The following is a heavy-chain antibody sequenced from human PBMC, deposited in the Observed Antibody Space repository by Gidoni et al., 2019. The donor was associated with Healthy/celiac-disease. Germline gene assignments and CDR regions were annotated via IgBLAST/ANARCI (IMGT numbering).Heavy chain of an antibody. CDR1: GATFSSYA. J-gene: IGHJ5*02. CDR3: ARVSPYCSGGSCYQPAWFDP. Sequence: QVQLVQSGAEAKKPGSSVKVSCKASGATFSSYATSRVRQAPGHGLEWMGGLTPSFGTANYAQKFQGRVTITADESTSTAYMELSSLRSEDTAVYYCARVSPYCSGGSCYQPAWFDPWGQGTLVTVSS. D-gene: IGHD2-15*01. CDR2: LTPSFGTA. V-gene: IGHV1-69*01.